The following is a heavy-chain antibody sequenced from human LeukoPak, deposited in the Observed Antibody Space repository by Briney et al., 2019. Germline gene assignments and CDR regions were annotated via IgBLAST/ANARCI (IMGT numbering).Heavy chain of an antibody. CDR2: VHHSGST. V-gene: IGHV4-61*08. D-gene: IGHD2-15*01. J-gene: IGHJ4*02. Sequence: SETLSLTCDVYGGSISNSASYWGWIRPPPGKRLEWIGYVHHSGSTIYNPSLKSRTIISKDTSKNVFSLKVNSVTAADTAVYYCARDFAGFGGGIDYWGQGTLVTVSS. CDR1: GGSISNSASY. CDR3: ARDFAGFGGGIDY.